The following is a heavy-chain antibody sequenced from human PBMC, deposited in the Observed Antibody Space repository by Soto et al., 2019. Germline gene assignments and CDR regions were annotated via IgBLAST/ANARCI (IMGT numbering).Heavy chain of an antibody. Sequence: ASVKVSCKASGYTFTSYDINWVRQATGQGLEWMVWMNPNSGNTGYAQKFQGRVTMTRNTSISTAYMELSSLRSEDTAVYYCARGSIAVAGRGWFDPWGQGTLVTVSS. CDR2: MNPNSGNT. CDR1: GYTFTSYD. J-gene: IGHJ5*02. V-gene: IGHV1-8*01. D-gene: IGHD6-19*01. CDR3: ARGSIAVAGRGWFDP.